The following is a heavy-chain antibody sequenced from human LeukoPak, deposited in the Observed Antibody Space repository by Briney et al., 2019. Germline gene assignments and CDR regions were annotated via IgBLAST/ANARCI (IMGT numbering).Heavy chain of an antibody. D-gene: IGHD6-19*01. CDR1: GFAFSSYA. V-gene: IGHV3-30-3*01. CDR3: AREPPFRIAVAGTQKAFDI. CDR2: VSYDGGSK. J-gene: IGHJ3*02. Sequence: GGSLRLSCAASGFAFSSYAMHWVRQGPGKGLEWVALVSYDGGSKYYADSVKGRFTISRDNSKNTLYLQMNSLRAEDTAVYYCAREPPFRIAVAGTQKAFDIWGQGTMVTVSS.